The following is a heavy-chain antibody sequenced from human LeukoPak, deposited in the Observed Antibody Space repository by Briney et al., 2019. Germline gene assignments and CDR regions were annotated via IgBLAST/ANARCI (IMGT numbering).Heavy chain of an antibody. V-gene: IGHV3-23*01. CDR1: GFTFSSYA. CDR2: ISGSGGST. J-gene: IGHJ4*02. CDR3: AKGSAGAYDY. D-gene: IGHD1-26*01. Sequence: PGGSLRLSCAASGFTFSSYAMNWVRQAPGKGLEWVSAISGSGGSTYYADSVKGRFTISRDNSKNTLYLQMNSLRADDTAVYYCAKGSAGAYDYWGQGTLVTVSS.